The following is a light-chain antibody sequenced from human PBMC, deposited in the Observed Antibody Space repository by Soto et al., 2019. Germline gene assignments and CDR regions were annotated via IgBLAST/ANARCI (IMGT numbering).Light chain of an antibody. V-gene: IGLV2-14*01. Sequence: QSVLTQAASVSESPGQSISLSCGGTSTDVGSHNYVSWYQQHPGKAPKLIIFEVNNRPSGVSHRFSGSKSGNTASLTISDLQGEDEADYYCSSYTTNSTVVFGGGTKLTVL. CDR3: SSYTTNSTVV. J-gene: IGLJ2*01. CDR1: STDVGSHNY. CDR2: EVN.